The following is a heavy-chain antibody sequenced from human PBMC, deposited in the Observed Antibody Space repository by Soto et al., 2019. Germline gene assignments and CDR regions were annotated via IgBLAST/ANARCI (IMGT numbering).Heavy chain of an antibody. CDR1: GGSISSSGSY. D-gene: IGHD2-8*01. CDR2: IYYSGST. V-gene: IGHV4-31*03. Sequence: SETLSLTCTVSGGSISSSGSYWGWIRQHPGKGLEWIGYIYYSGSTYYNPSLKSRVTISVDTSKNQFSLKLSSVTAADTAVYYCARDNGDYFDYWGQGTLVTVSS. CDR3: ARDNGDYFDY. J-gene: IGHJ4*02.